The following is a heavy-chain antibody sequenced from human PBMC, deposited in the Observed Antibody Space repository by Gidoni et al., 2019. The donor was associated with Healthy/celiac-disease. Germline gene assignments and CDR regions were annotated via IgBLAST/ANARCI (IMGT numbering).Heavy chain of an antibody. CDR2: ISGSGGST. CDR1: GFTFSSYA. V-gene: IGHV3-23*01. J-gene: IGHJ4*02. Sequence: EVQLLESGGGLVQPGGSLRLSCAASGFTFSSYAMSWVRQAPGKGLEWVSAISGSGGSTYYADSVKGRFTISRDNSENTLYLQMNSLRAEDTAVYYCAKALGDYYGSGSYYDFDYWGQGTLVTVSS. D-gene: IGHD3-10*01. CDR3: AKALGDYYGSGSYYDFDY.